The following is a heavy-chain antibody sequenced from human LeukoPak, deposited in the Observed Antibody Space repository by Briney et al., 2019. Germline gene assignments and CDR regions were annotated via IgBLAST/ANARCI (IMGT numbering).Heavy chain of an antibody. CDR1: GFTLSNYA. V-gene: IGHV3-23*01. Sequence: PGGSLRLSCVGSGFTLSNYAMSWVRQAPGRGLEWVSGISVSGGNTYYAASVKGRFTISRDISRNTVYLQLDSLGAEDTAVYFCAKADTYGTGWRDLDYWGQGTLVTVSS. CDR3: AKADTYGTGWRDLDY. J-gene: IGHJ4*02. D-gene: IGHD2-8*02. CDR2: ISVSGGNT.